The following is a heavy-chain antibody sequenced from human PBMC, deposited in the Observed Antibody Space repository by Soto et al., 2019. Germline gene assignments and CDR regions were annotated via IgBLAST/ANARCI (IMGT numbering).Heavy chain of an antibody. CDR1: GFTFSSYA. CDR3: AREGGSGRYYDFWSGYYAYCYGMDV. CDR2: ISYDGSNK. D-gene: IGHD3-3*01. Sequence: GGSLRLSCAASGFTFSSYAMHWVRQAPGKGLEWVAVISYDGSNKYYADSVKGRFTISRDNSKNTLYLQMNSLRAEDTAVYYCAREGGSGRYYDFWSGYYAYCYGMDVWGQGTTVTVSS. J-gene: IGHJ6*02. V-gene: IGHV3-30-3*01.